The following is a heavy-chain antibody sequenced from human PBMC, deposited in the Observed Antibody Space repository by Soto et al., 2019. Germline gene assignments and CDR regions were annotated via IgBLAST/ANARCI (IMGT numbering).Heavy chain of an antibody. J-gene: IGHJ4*02. D-gene: IGHD3-3*01. V-gene: IGHV2-5*01. CDR3: AHTYYDSWSGYYTGRISFDY. Sequence: SGPTLVKPTQALTLTCSFSGFSLSASVVGVGWIRHPGGKVLGWLALIYWNDDKRYSPHLKRSLTITKHTSKNQVVLTMTKMDPVDTATYYCAHTYYDSWSGYYTGRISFDYSSQGTLVTVSS. CDR2: IYWNDDK. CDR1: GFSLSASVVG.